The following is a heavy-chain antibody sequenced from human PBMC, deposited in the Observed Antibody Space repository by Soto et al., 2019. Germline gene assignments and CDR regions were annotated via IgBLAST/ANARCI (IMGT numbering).Heavy chain of an antibody. Sequence: GGSLRLSCAACGFTFSSYCIHWVRQAPGKGLEWVAVISYDGSNKYYADSVKGRFTISRDNSKNTLYLQMNRLRAEDTDVYYCARRLLIAAAVRYYYDRSGRDDAFDIWGQGTMVTVSS. CDR1: GFTFSSYC. V-gene: IGHV3-30*03. CDR3: ARRLLIAAAVRYYYDRSGRDDAFDI. J-gene: IGHJ3*02. CDR2: ISYDGSNK. D-gene: IGHD3-22*01.